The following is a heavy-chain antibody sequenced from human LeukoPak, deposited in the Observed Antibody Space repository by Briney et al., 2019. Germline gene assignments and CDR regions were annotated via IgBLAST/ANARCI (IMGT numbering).Heavy chain of an antibody. CDR3: ARADAIAVAGTSDY. J-gene: IGHJ4*02. CDR1: GGTFSSYA. Sequence: SSVKVSCKASGGTFSSYAISWVRQAPGQGLEWMGWISAYNGNTNYAQKLQGRVTMTTDTSTSTAYMELRSLRSDDTAVYYCARADAIAVAGTSDYWGQGTLVTVSS. V-gene: IGHV1-18*01. CDR2: ISAYNGNT. D-gene: IGHD6-19*01.